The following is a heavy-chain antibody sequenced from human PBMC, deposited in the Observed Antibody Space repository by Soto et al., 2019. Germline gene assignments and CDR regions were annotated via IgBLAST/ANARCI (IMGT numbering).Heavy chain of an antibody. CDR1: GYTFTNYA. J-gene: IGHJ6*02. Sequence: QVQLVQSGAEEKKPGASVKVSCKASGYTFTNYAIHWVRQAPGQRLEWMGWINVGNGNTKYSQKFQGRVTFTRDTSASPADMELSSLRSEDTAVYYCARRGDGMDVWGQGTTVTVYS. D-gene: IGHD3-10*01. V-gene: IGHV1-3*05. CDR2: INVGNGNT. CDR3: ARRGDGMDV.